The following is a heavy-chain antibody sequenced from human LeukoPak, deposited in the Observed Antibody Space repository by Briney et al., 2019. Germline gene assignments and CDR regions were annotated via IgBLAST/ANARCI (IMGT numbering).Heavy chain of an antibody. V-gene: IGHV3-33*01. CDR1: GFTFSSYG. J-gene: IGHJ5*02. CDR2: IWYDGSNK. D-gene: IGHD6-19*01. CDR3: ARDKTRLGWFDP. Sequence: GGSLRLSCAASGFTFSSYGMHWVRQAPGKGLEWVAVIWYDGSNKYYADSAKGRFTISRDNSKNTLYLQMNSLRAEDTAVYYCARDKTRLGWFDPWGQGTLVTVSS.